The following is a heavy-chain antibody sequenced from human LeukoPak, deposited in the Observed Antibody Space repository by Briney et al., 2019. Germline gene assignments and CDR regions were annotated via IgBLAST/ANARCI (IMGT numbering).Heavy chain of an antibody. V-gene: IGHV4-4*02. CDR2: IYHSGST. CDR3: ARDRGNYFDF. J-gene: IGHJ4*02. CDR1: IGSIRSSNW. D-gene: IGHD6-13*01. Sequence: SGTLSLTCAVSIGSIRSSNWWSWVRQSPGKGLEWIGEIYHSGSTNYNPSLKSRVTISVDKSENRLSLKLTSVTAADTAVYYCARDRGNYFDFWGKGTLVTVSS.